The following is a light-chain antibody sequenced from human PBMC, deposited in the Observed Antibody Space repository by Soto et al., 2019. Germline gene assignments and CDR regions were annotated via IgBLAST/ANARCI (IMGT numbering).Light chain of an antibody. CDR3: AAWDDSLNGWV. CDR1: SFNIANKA. V-gene: IGLV1-36*01. Sequence: QSVLTQPPSVSEAPGRRVTISCSGSSFNIANKAVNWYQQLPGKAPQLLIYYDDMLSSGVSDRFSGSKSGTSASLAISGLQSEDEADYYCAAWDDSLNGWVFGGGTKLTVL. J-gene: IGLJ3*02. CDR2: YDD.